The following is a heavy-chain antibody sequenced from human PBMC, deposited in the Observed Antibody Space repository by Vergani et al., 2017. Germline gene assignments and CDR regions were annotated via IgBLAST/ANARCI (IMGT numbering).Heavy chain of an antibody. CDR3: TKAGQYDSDNFHDS. Sequence: QVQLVESGGGVVQPGGSLRLSCIASGSTFRIYGMHWVRQAPGKGLEWVAFIRYDGTKRFYGDSVKGRFTISRDNSQTTVFLQMNNLRADDSAVYYCTKAGQYDSDNFHDSWGQGALVTVAS. CDR2: IRYDGTKR. J-gene: IGHJ1*01. V-gene: IGHV3-30*02. D-gene: IGHD3-22*01. CDR1: GSTFRIYG.